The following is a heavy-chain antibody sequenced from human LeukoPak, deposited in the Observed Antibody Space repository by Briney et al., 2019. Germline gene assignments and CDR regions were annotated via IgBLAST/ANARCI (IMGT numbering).Heavy chain of an antibody. V-gene: IGHV3-66*01. D-gene: IGHD6-13*01. CDR3: ARGRIAAAARLYYFDY. Sequence: PGGSLRLSCAASGFTVGSNYMSWVRQAPGKGLEWVSIIYRGGSTNYADSVKGRFTISRDTSKNTLYLQMNSLRAEDTAVYYCARGRIAAAARLYYFDYWGQGTLVTVPS. J-gene: IGHJ4*02. CDR2: IYRGGST. CDR1: GFTVGSNY.